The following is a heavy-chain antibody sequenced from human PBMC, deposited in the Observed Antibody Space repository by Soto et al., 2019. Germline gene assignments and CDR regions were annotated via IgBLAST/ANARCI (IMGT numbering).Heavy chain of an antibody. J-gene: IGHJ6*02. D-gene: IGHD2-2*01. CDR1: GGSVSSGSYY. CDR2: IYYSGST. V-gene: IGHV4-61*01. Sequence: QVQLQESGPGLVKPSETLSLPCTVSGGSVSSGSYYWSWIRQPPGKGLEWIGYIYYSGSTNYNPSLKSRVTIAVDTSKNQFSLKLSSVTAADTAVYYCGRVHRYCSSTSCPPLDVWGQGTTVTVSS. CDR3: GRVHRYCSSTSCPPLDV.